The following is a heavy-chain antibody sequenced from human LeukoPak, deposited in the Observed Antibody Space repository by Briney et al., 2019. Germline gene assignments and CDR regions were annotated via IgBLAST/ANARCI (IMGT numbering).Heavy chain of an antibody. CDR2: INHSGST. J-gene: IGHJ4*02. V-gene: IGHV4-34*01. CDR1: GGSFSGYY. CDR3: ARHERYYYGSGSYGY. D-gene: IGHD3-10*01. Sequence: SETLSLTCAVYGGSFSGYYWSWIRQPPGKGLEWIGEINHSGSTNYNPSLKSRVTISVDTSKNQFSLKLSSVTAADTGVYYCARHERYYYGSGSYGYWGQGTLVTVSS.